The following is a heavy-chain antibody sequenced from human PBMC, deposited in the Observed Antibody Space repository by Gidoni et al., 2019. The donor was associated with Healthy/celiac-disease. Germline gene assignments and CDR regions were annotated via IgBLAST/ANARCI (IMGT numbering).Heavy chain of an antibody. Sequence: EVQLLESGGGLVQPGGSLSLSCSASGFTFSSYAMRWVRQAPGKGLEWVSAISGSGGSTYYADSVKGRFTISRDNSKNTLYLQMNSLRAEDTAVYYCAKVIGFGDRGDFDYWGQGTLVTVSS. CDR3: AKVIGFGDRGDFDY. D-gene: IGHD3-10*01. V-gene: IGHV3-23*01. J-gene: IGHJ4*02. CDR2: ISGSGGST. CDR1: GFTFSSYA.